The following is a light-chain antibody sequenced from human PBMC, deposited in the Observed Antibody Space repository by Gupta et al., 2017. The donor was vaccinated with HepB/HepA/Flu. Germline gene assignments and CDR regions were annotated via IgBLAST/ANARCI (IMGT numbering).Light chain of an antibody. CDR2: GAS. CDR1: QSISSN. V-gene: IGKV3-15*01. CDR3: QHYNYWPPWT. J-gene: IGKJ1*01. Sequence: EIVMTQSPATLSVSLGERATLSCRASQSISSNLAWYQQKPGQAPRLLIYGASTRATGIPARFSGSGSGTELTLTISSLQSEDFAVYYCQHYNYWPPWTFGQGTKVEIK.